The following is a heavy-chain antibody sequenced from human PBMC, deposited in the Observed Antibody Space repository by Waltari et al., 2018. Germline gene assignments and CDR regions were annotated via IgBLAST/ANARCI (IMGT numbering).Heavy chain of an antibody. J-gene: IGHJ6*02. V-gene: IGHV3-53*01. D-gene: IGHD6-19*01. CDR1: GFTVSSNY. Sequence: EVQLVESGGGLIQPGGSLRLSCAASGFTVSSNYMSWVRQAPGKGLEWVSVIYSGGSTYCADSVKGRFTISRDNSKNTLYLQMNSLRAEDTAVYYCATDRYSSGWYAVHYGMDVWGQGTTVTVSS. CDR3: ATDRYSSGWYAVHYGMDV. CDR2: IYSGGST.